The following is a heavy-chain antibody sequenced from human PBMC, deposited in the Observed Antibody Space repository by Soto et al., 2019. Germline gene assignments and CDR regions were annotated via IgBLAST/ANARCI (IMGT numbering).Heavy chain of an antibody. Sequence: EVQLLESGGGLVQPGGSLRLSCAASGFTFNSHAMSWVRQAPGKGLEWVSAISGSGGSTYYADSVKGRFTISRDNSKNTLYLQMNSLRAEDTAVYYCAKGPYSSSWYDYWGQGTLVTVSS. CDR3: AKGPYSSSWYDY. CDR2: ISGSGGST. V-gene: IGHV3-23*01. CDR1: GFTFNSHA. D-gene: IGHD6-13*01. J-gene: IGHJ4*02.